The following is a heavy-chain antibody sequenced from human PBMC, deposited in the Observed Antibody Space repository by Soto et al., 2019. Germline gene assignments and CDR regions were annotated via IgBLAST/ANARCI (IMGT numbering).Heavy chain of an antibody. CDR3: VKRYVSYASKPVDY. J-gene: IGHJ4*02. V-gene: IGHV3-23*01. CDR1: GFTFSNYG. D-gene: IGHD2-2*01. CDR2: VFGSGGST. Sequence: EVQLLESGGGLVQTGGSLRLSCAASGFTFSNYGMSWVRQAPGKGLEWVSAVFGSGGSTFYAASVKGRFTISRDNSKNPLYLQMNSLRAEDTAMYYCVKRYVSYASKPVDYWGQGTLVTVSS.